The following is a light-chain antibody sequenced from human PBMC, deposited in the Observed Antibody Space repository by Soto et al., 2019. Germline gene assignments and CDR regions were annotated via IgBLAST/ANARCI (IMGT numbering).Light chain of an antibody. J-gene: IGLJ2*01. Sequence: QSVLTQPPSASGTPGQSVTISCSGSSSNIGSNTVTWYQHLPGTAPKLLIYSNDQRPSGVPDRFSGSKSGTSASLAISGLQSEDEADYYCASWDDSRKGVVFGGGTKLTVL. CDR1: SSNIGSNT. CDR2: SND. V-gene: IGLV1-44*01. CDR3: ASWDDSRKGVV.